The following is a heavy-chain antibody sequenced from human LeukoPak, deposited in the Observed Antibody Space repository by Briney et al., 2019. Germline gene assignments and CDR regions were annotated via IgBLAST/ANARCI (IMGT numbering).Heavy chain of an antibody. CDR2: ISSSSSTI. CDR3: ARDGLRYFDRPREGPIDY. Sequence: PGGSLRLSCAASGFTFSSYSMNWVRQAPGKGLEWVSYISSSSSTIYYADSVKGRFTISRDNAKNSLYLQMNSLRAGDTAVYYCARDGLRYFDRPREGPIDYWGQGTLVTVSS. J-gene: IGHJ4*02. V-gene: IGHV3-48*01. CDR1: GFTFSSYS. D-gene: IGHD3-9*01.